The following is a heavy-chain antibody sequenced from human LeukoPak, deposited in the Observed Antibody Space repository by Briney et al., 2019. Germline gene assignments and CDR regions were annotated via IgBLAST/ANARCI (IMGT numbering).Heavy chain of an antibody. Sequence: GGSLRLSCAASGFTVSSNYMSWVRQAPGKGLEWVSVIYSGGSTYYADSVKGRFTISRHNSKNTLYLQMNSLRAEDTVVYYCARRRYCSGGSCYGYDAFDIWGQGTMVTVSS. CDR2: IYSGGST. CDR3: ARRRYCSGGSCYGYDAFDI. D-gene: IGHD2-15*01. J-gene: IGHJ3*02. CDR1: GFTVSSNY. V-gene: IGHV3-53*04.